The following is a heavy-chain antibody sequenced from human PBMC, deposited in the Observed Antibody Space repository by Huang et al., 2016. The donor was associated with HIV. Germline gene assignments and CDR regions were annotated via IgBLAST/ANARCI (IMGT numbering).Heavy chain of an antibody. CDR2: IYYRGRT. J-gene: IGHJ3*02. Sequence: QLQLQGSGPGLVKPSETLSLTCTVSGGSITSSSYYWGWIRQPPGKGLEWVGSIYYRGRTDHNPSLKRRVSVSVDTSKNQFSRKLSSVTAADTAVYYCARHFSYYDSSGYTPWDAFDIWGQGTMVTVSS. CDR1: GGSITSSSYY. D-gene: IGHD3-22*01. V-gene: IGHV4-39*01. CDR3: ARHFSYYDSSGYTPWDAFDI.